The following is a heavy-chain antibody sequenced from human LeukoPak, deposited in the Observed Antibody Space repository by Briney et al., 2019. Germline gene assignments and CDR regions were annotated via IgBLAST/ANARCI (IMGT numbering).Heavy chain of an antibody. J-gene: IGHJ4*02. V-gene: IGHV4-39*07. CDR2: IYYSGST. CDR3: ASERAAAPIFDY. D-gene: IGHD6-13*01. Sequence: SETLSLICTVSGDSISSSSYYWGWIRQPPGKGLEWIGNIYYSGSTNYNPSLKSRVTISVDTSKNQFSLNLGSVTAADTAVYYCASERAAAPIFDYWGQGTLVTVSS. CDR1: GDSISSSSYY.